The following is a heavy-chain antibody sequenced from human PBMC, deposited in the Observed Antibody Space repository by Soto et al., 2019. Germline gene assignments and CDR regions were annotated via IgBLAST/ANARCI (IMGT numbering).Heavy chain of an antibody. CDR2: IIPIFGTA. D-gene: IGHD2-15*01. J-gene: IGHJ2*01. Sequence: AASVKVSCKASGGTFSSYAISWVRQAPGQGLEWMGGIIPIFGTASYAQKFQGRVTITADESTSTAYMELSSLRSEDTAVYYCARVPDCSGGSCYFWYFDLWGRGTLVTVSS. CDR3: ARVPDCSGGSCYFWYFDL. V-gene: IGHV1-69*13. CDR1: GGTFSSYA.